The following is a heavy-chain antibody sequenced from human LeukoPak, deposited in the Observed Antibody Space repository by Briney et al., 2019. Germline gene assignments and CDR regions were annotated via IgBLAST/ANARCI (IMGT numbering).Heavy chain of an antibody. CDR3: ARALPYYYGSRSYYFDY. J-gene: IGHJ4*02. CDR2: ISSSSSTI. D-gene: IGHD3-10*01. Sequence: GGSLRLSCAASGFTFSSYGMNWVRQAPGKGLEWVSYISSSSSTIYYADSAKGRFTISRDNAKNSLFLQMNSLRAEDTAVYYCARALPYYYGSRSYYFDYWGQGSLVTVSS. CDR1: GFTFSSYG. V-gene: IGHV3-48*01.